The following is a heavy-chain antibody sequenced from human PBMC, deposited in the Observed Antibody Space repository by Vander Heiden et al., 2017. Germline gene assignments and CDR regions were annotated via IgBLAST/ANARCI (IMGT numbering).Heavy chain of an antibody. CDR3: ARSGYAYSGY. D-gene: IGHD2-15*01. J-gene: IGHJ4*02. CDR1: GFTFSRYW. CDR2: IKEDGSEK. Sequence: EAQLVESGGGLVQSGGSLGLSCAASGFTFSRYWMSWVRQAPGKGLECVATIKEDGSEKYYVDSVKGRFTISRDNAKNSLYLQMNSLRAEDTAVYYCARSGYAYSGYWGQGTLISVSS. V-gene: IGHV3-7*01.